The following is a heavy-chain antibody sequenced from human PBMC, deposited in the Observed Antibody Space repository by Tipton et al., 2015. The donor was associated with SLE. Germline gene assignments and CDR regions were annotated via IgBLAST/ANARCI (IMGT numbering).Heavy chain of an antibody. CDR1: GYTFTTYD. CDR2: MNPNSGNT. J-gene: IGHJ4*02. V-gene: IGHV1-8*02. D-gene: IGHD6-19*01. Sequence: QVQLVQSGAEVKKPGASMKVSCKGSGYTFTTYDINWVRQATGQGLEWMGWMNPNSGNTGYAQKFQGRVTMTRHTSISTAYMELSSLRSEDTAVYYCARGVHSSDYYYFDYWGQGTLVTVSS. CDR3: ARGVHSSDYYYFDY.